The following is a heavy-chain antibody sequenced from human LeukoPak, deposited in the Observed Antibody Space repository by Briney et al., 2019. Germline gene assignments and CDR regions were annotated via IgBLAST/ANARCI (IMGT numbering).Heavy chain of an antibody. J-gene: IGHJ6*03. CDR1: GYTLTGYY. D-gene: IGHD2-2*01. CDR2: INPNSGGT. CDR3: ARGIGSTSSIYMDV. Sequence: ASVKVSCKASGYTLTGYYMHWVRQAPGQGLEWMGWINPNSGGTNYAQKFQGRVTMTRDTSISTAYMELSRLRSDDTAVYYCARGIGSTSSIYMDVWGKGTTVTVSS. V-gene: IGHV1-2*02.